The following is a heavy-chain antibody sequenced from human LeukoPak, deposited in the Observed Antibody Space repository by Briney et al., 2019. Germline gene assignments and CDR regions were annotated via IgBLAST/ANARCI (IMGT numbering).Heavy chain of an antibody. CDR1: GFTFRNHW. CDR3: ARDQRVTGRPDIDY. CDR2: ISSDGSST. J-gene: IGHJ4*02. Sequence: QPGGSLRLSCAAPGFTFRNHWMHWVRQTPGKGLVWVSRISSDGSSTTYADSVKGRFTISRDNAKNTLYLQMNNLRAEDTAMYYCARDQRVTGRPDIDYWGQGTLVIVSS. V-gene: IGHV3-74*03. D-gene: IGHD6-6*01.